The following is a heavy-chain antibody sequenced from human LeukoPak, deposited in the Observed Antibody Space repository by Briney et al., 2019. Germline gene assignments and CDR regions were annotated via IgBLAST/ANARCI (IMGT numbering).Heavy chain of an antibody. Sequence: SQSLSLTCAISGDSVSSSNSAWNWIRQSPSRGLEWLGRTYYRSKWYNDYAVSVKSRITINPDTSKNQFSLQLNSVTPEDTAVYYCARSGSYPPSHLQHWGQGTLVTVSS. J-gene: IGHJ1*01. CDR2: TYYRSKWYN. CDR3: ARSGSYPPSHLQH. CDR1: GDSVSSSNSA. D-gene: IGHD1-26*01. V-gene: IGHV6-1*01.